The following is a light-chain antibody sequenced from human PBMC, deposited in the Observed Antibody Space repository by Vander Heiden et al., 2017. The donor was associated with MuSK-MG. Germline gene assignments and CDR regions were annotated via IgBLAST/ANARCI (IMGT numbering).Light chain of an antibody. CDR2: SAS. CDR3: QQANSFPRT. V-gene: IGKV1D-12*01. Sequence: DMLMTQSPSSVSASVGDRVTITCRASQGSSSWLAWYQQKPGKAPKLLIYSASNWQSGVPSRFSGSGSGTDFTLTISSLQPEDFATYYCQQANSFPRTFGEGTKVEIK. CDR1: QGSSSW. J-gene: IGKJ4*01.